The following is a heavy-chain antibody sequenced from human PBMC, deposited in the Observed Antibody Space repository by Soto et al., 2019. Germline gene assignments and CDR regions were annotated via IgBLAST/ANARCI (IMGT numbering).Heavy chain of an antibody. CDR3: ARGRVGATTDYFDY. D-gene: IGHD1-26*01. Sequence: SETLSLTCSVSGGSISRGGYYWSWIHQHPGRGLEWIGYIYYSGNTYYNPSLKSRVTISVDTSKNQFSLKLSAVTAADTAVYYCARGRVGATTDYFDYWGQGTLVTVSS. V-gene: IGHV4-31*03. J-gene: IGHJ4*02. CDR1: GGSISRGGYY. CDR2: IYYSGNT.